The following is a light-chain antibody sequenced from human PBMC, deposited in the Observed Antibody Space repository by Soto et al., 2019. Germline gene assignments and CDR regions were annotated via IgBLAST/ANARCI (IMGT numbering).Light chain of an antibody. CDR2: VNSDGSH. J-gene: IGLJ2*01. CDR1: SGHSSDA. Sequence: QLVLTQSPSASASLGASVKLTCTLSSGHSSDAIAWHQQQPEKGPRYLMRVNSDGSHNKGDGIPDRFSGSRSGAERYLTISSHQSEDEANYYCQAWGTGIHVVFGGGTKLTVL. CDR3: QAWGTGIHVV. V-gene: IGLV4-69*01.